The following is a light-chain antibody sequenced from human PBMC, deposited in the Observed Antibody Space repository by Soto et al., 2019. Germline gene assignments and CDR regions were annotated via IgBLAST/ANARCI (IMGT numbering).Light chain of an antibody. J-gene: IGKJ4*01. Sequence: DIQMTQSPSFLSASVGDRVTITCRASQSISTYLHWYQQKPGKAPNLLIYAASTLQSGVPSRFSGSGSGTDFTLTISSLQPEDFATYFCQHGYSTPLTFGGGTKVDIK. CDR3: QHGYSTPLT. CDR2: AAS. V-gene: IGKV1-39*01. CDR1: QSISTY.